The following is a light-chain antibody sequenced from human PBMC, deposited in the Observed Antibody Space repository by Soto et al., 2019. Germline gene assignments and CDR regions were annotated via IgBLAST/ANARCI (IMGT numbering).Light chain of an antibody. CDR1: SSDVGGYNY. Sequence: QSALTQPASVSGSPGQSITISCTGTSSDVGGYNYVSWYQHHPGKAPKLLIYEVTKRPSGVPDRFSGSKSGNTASLTVSGLQAEDEADYFCGSYAGTDPYVFGTGTKLTVL. V-gene: IGLV2-8*01. CDR3: GSYAGTDPYV. J-gene: IGLJ1*01. CDR2: EVT.